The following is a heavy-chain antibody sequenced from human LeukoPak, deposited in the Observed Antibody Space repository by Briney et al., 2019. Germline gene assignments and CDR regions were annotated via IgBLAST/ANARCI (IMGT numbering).Heavy chain of an antibody. CDR2: INPSGGST. V-gene: IGHV1-46*01. Sequence: GASVKVSCKASGYTFTSYYMHWVRQAPGQGLEWMGIINPSGGSTSYAQKFQGRVTMTRDTSTSTVYMELSSLRSEDTAVYYCARGSEYQLRYDLVAFDIWGQGTMVTVSS. D-gene: IGHD2-2*01. J-gene: IGHJ3*02. CDR1: GYTFTSYY. CDR3: ARGSEYQLRYDLVAFDI.